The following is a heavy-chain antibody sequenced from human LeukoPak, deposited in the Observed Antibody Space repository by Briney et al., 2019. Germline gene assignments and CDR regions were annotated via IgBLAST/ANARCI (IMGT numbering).Heavy chain of an antibody. CDR1: GYTFTSYD. D-gene: IGHD3-10*01. J-gene: IGHJ4*02. V-gene: IGHV1-8*01. CDR2: MNPNSGNT. Sequence: ASVKVSCKASGYTFTSYDINWVRQATGQGLVWMGWMNPNSGNTGYAQKFQGRVTMTRNTSISTAYMELSSLRSEDTAVYYCARASWFGEFNSFDYWGQGTLVTVSS. CDR3: ARASWFGEFNSFDY.